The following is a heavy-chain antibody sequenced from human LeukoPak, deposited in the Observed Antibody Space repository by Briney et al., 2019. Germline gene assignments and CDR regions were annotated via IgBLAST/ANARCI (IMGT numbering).Heavy chain of an antibody. CDR3: AKDLSGFQWLGPDFDY. Sequence: GGTLRLSCAGSGFTFSSYGMSWVRQAPGKGLEWVSAISGSGGSTYYADSVKGRFTISRDNSKNTLYLQMNSLRAEDTAVYYCAKDLSGFQWLGPDFDYWGQGTLVTVSS. J-gene: IGHJ4*02. D-gene: IGHD6-19*01. CDR1: GFTFSSYG. CDR2: ISGSGGST. V-gene: IGHV3-23*01.